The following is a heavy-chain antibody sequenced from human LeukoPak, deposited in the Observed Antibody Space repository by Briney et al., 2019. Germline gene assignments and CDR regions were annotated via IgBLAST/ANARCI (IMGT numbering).Heavy chain of an antibody. CDR1: GFTFSSYS. J-gene: IGHJ4*02. V-gene: IGHV3-21*06. D-gene: IGHD2-8*02. Sequence: GGSLRLSCAASGFTFSSYSMNWVRQAPGKGLEWVSSISGSGSYIYYADSVKGRFTISRDNAKNLLYLQMNSLRAEDTAVFYCAGRPCSGGVCAFDSWGQGTLATVSS. CDR3: AGRPCSGGVCAFDS. CDR2: ISGSGSYI.